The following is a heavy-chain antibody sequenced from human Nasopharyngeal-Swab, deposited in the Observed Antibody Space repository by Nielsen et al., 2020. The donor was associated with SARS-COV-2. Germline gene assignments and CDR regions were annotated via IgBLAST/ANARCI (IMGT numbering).Heavy chain of an antibody. J-gene: IGHJ4*02. CDR2: ISYDGTNK. CDR3: ARTAIAAAGMMPDDY. V-gene: IGHV3-30-3*01. CDR1: GSSFKIYS. Sequence: GESLKISCSASGSSFKIYSMHWVRQAPGKGLEWVALISYDGTNKQYADSVKGRFTISRDNSKNTLYLQMNSLRAEDTAVYYCARTAIAAAGMMPDDYWGQGTLVTVSS. D-gene: IGHD6-13*01.